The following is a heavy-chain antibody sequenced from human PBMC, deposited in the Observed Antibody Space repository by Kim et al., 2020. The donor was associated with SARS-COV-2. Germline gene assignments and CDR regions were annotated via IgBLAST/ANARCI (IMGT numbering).Heavy chain of an antibody. D-gene: IGHD5-18*01. J-gene: IGHJ4*02. V-gene: IGHV3-33*06. Sequence: GGSLRLSCAASGFTFSSYGMHWVRQAPGKGLEWVAVIWYDGSNKYYADSVKGRFTISRDNSKNTLYLQMNSLRAEDTAVYYCAKDRDSYGSRPHFDYWGQGTLVTVSS. CDR3: AKDRDSYGSRPHFDY. CDR1: GFTFSSYG. CDR2: IWYDGSNK.